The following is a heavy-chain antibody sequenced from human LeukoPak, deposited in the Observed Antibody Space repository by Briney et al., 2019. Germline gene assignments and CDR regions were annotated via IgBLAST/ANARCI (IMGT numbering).Heavy chain of an antibody. J-gene: IGHJ4*02. CDR3: AKFARPGYSSSWYDY. CDR1: GFTFSSYS. D-gene: IGHD6-13*01. V-gene: IGHV3-48*01. Sequence: GGSLRLSCAASGFTFSSYSMNWVGEAPGKGGEWGSYIISSSSTLYYAYSVKGRFPISRDNSKTTLSLQMHSLRAEDTAVYYCAKFARPGYSSSWYDYWGQGTLVPVSS. CDR2: IISSSSTL.